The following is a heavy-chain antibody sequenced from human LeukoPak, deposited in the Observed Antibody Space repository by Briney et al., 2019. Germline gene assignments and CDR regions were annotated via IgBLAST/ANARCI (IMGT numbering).Heavy chain of an antibody. Sequence: PGGSLRLSCAGSGFTLSSYAMSWVRQAPGKGLEWVSAISGSGDTAYYADSVKGRFTISRDNSENTLYLQVNSLRAEDTAVYYCARARSHAFDIWGLGTMVTVS. CDR1: GFTLSSYA. V-gene: IGHV3-23*01. CDR3: ARARSHAFDI. D-gene: IGHD4-17*01. J-gene: IGHJ3*02. CDR2: ISGSGDTA.